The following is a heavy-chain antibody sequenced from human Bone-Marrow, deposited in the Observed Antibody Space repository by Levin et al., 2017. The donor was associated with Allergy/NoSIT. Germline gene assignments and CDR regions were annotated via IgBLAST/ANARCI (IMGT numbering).Heavy chain of an antibody. Sequence: SGPTLVKPTQTLTLTCTFSGFSLSTSGVGVGWIRQPPGKALEWLALIYWNDDKRYSPSLKSRLTITKDTSKNQVVLTMTNMDPVDTATYYCAHSKTWIQLVNWFDPWGQGTLVTVSS. J-gene: IGHJ5*02. D-gene: IGHD5-18*01. V-gene: IGHV2-5*01. CDR1: GFSLSTSGVG. CDR3: AHSKTWIQLVNWFDP. CDR2: IYWNDDK.